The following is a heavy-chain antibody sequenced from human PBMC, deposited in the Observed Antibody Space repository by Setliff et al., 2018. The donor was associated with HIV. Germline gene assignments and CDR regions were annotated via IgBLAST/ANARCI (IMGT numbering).Heavy chain of an antibody. CDR3: ARFSADRDLYYGMDV. CDR1: GGSISSSNW. J-gene: IGHJ6*02. Sequence: SETLSLTCAVSGGSISSSNWWSWVRQPPGKGLEWIGDIYQSGSTNYNPSLQSRVTISVDKSKNQFFLKLKSVTAADTAIYYCARFSADRDLYYGMDVWGQGTTVTVSS. V-gene: IGHV4-4*02. CDR2: IYQSGST.